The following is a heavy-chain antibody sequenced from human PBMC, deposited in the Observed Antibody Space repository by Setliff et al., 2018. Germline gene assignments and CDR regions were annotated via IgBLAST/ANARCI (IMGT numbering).Heavy chain of an antibody. V-gene: IGHV1-3*01. Sequence: ASVKVSCKASGYIFTNYNVYWLRQAPGQTLELMGHVHGGNGDTKYSEKFQGRLTITRDISATTADMELFSLKSEDTAVYYCASDVIVVAGTGTNYWGQGTLVTVS. CDR1: GYIFTNYN. J-gene: IGHJ4*02. D-gene: IGHD3-22*01. CDR3: ASDVIVVAGTGTNY. CDR2: VHGGNGDT.